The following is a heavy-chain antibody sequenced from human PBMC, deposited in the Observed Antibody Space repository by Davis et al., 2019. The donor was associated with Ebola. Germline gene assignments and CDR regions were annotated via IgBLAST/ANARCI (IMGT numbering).Heavy chain of an antibody. Sequence: SETLSLTCSVSGGSISSSSYYWTWIRQSPEQGLEWIGNIYYSGCTYYNPSLKSRLSMSVDRAKDQFSLHLSSVTAADAAKYYCGRHASRAGPYYGLDVWGQGTTVTVSS. V-gene: IGHV4-39*01. CDR3: GRHASRAGPYYGLDV. J-gene: IGHJ6*02. CDR2: IYYSGCT. CDR1: GGSISSSSYY.